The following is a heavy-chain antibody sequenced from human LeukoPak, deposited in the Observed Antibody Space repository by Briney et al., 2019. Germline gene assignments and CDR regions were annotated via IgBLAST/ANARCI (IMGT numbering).Heavy chain of an antibody. J-gene: IGHJ4*02. CDR3: ARLLGPRFLEWPLDY. CDR2: IYPGDSDT. D-gene: IGHD3-3*01. Sequence: GESLKISCKGSGYSFTSYWIGWVRPMPGKGLGWMGIIYPGDSDTRYSPSFQGQVTISADKSISTAYLQWSSLKASDTAMYYCARLLGPRFLEWPLDYWGQGTLVTVSS. CDR1: GYSFTSYW. V-gene: IGHV5-51*01.